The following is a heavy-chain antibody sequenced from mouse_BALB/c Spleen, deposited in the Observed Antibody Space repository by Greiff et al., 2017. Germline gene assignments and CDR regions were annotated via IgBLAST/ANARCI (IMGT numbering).Heavy chain of an antibody. Sequence: EVKLVESGGGLVQPGGSLKLSCAASGFTFSSYTMSWVRQTPEKRLEWVAYISNGGGSTYYPDTVKGRFTISRDNAKNTLYLQMSSLKSEDTAMYSCARLGCFDYWGQGTTLTVSS. J-gene: IGHJ2*01. CDR1: GFTFSSYT. V-gene: IGHV5-12-2*01. CDR2: ISNGGGST. D-gene: IGHD2-2*01. CDR3: ARLGCFDY.